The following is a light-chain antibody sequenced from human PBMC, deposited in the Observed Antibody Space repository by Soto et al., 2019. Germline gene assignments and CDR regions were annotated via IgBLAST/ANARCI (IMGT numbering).Light chain of an antibody. CDR2: GAS. CDR1: QSVSNNY. J-gene: IGKJ1*01. V-gene: IGKV3-20*01. Sequence: EIVLKQSPGTLSLSPGGRATLSCRASQSVSNNYLAWYQQKPGQAPRLLIYGASNRATGIPDRFSGSGSGTDFTLTISRLEPEDFAVYYCQQYGSSGTFGQGTKVDIK. CDR3: QQYGSSGT.